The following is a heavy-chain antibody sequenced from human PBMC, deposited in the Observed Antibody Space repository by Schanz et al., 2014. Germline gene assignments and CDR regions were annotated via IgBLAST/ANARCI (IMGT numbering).Heavy chain of an antibody. CDR2: ISNSGTTI. CDR1: GFGFDDYA. Sequence: EVQLVESGGGVVRPGGSLRLSCAASGFGFDDYAMSWVRQAPGKGLEWVSYISNSGTTIYYADSVKGRFTISRDNAKNFLHLEMNNLRAEDTAVYYCARPSDSSWYMDVWGKGTTVTVSS. D-gene: IGHD2-21*02. J-gene: IGHJ6*03. CDR3: ARPSDSSWYMDV. V-gene: IGHV3-48*03.